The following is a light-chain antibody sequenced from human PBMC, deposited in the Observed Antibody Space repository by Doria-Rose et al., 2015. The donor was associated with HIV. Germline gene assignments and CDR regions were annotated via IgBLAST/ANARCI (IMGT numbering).Light chain of an antibody. CDR3: HQYGTSWT. CDR2: DGS. J-gene: IGKJ1*01. Sequence: EIVLTQSPGTLSLSPGERATLSCRASQSFSSTYLAWYQQKPGRAPSLLIYDGSTRATGIPDRFSASGSGTDFTLTISRLEPEDFALYYCHQYGTSWTFGQGTKVEI. CDR1: QSFSSTY. V-gene: IGKV3-20*01.